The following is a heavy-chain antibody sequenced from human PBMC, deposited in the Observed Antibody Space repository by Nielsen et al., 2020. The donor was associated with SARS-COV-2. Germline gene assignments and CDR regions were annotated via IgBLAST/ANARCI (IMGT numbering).Heavy chain of an antibody. CDR1: GYTFTSYG. J-gene: IGHJ6*02. D-gene: IGHD6-6*01. V-gene: IGHV1-18*01. CDR3: ATVYSSSSYYYYYGMDV. CDR2: ISAYNGNT. Sequence: ASVKVSCKASGYTFTSYGISWVRQAPGQGLEWMGWISAYNGNTNYAQKLQGRVTMTTDTSTSTAYMELRSLRSDDTAVYYCATVYSSSSYYYYYGMDVWGQGTTVTVSS.